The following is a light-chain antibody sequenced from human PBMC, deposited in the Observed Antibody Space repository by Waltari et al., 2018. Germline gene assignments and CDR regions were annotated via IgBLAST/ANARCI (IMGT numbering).Light chain of an antibody. V-gene: IGLV1-40*01. J-gene: IGLJ2*01. CDR1: GSNLGAGYD. CDR2: GTS. Sequence: QSVLTQPPSVSGAPGQRVPLSCTGRGSNLGAGYDVHWYQPHPGQAPKLLIYGTSTRPPGVPDRFFGSQSGTSASLAITALQAEDEAEYYCQSYDTSLSVVFGGGTKLTVL. CDR3: QSYDTSLSVV.